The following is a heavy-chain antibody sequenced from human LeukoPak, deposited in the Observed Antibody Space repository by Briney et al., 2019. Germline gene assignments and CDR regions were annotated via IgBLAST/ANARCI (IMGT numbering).Heavy chain of an antibody. D-gene: IGHD1-7*01. CDR2: ISSSSSYI. J-gene: IGHJ3*02. V-gene: IGHV3-21*01. Sequence: GGSLRLSCAASGFTFSSYSMSWVRQAPGKGLEWVSSISSSSSYIYYADSVKGRFTISRDNAKNSLYLQMNSLRAEDTAVYYCARAPNKLWNYGVYDDAFDIWGQGTMVTVSS. CDR3: ARAPNKLWNYGVYDDAFDI. CDR1: GFTFSSYS.